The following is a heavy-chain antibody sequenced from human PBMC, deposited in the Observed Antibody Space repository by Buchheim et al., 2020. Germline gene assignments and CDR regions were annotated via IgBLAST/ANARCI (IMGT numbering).Heavy chain of an antibody. D-gene: IGHD3-22*01. CDR2: IYPADSDT. J-gene: IGHJ3*02. CDR3: ARHYSDSSGYSDAFDI. CDR1: GYRFSSYW. V-gene: IGHV5-51*01. Sequence: EVQLVQSGADVKKPGESLKISCKGSGYRFSSYWVAWVRQMPGKGLEWMGVIYPADSDTRYSPSFQGQVSISADKSVSTAYLQWSSLKASDTAMYYCARHYSDSSGYSDAFDIWGQGT.